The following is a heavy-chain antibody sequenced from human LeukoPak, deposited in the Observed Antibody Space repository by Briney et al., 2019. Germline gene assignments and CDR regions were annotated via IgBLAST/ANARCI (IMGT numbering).Heavy chain of an antibody. V-gene: IGHV3-74*01. CDR3: ARALVVTGTGGFDP. D-gene: IGHD6-19*01. CDR1: GFTFSSYW. J-gene: IGHJ5*02. CDR2: ISSDESAR. Sequence: GGSLRLSCAASGFTFSSYWMHWVRQAPGKGLVWVSRISSDESARSYADSVKGRFTTSRDNAKNTLYLQMNSLRAEDTAIYYCARALVVTGTGGFDPWGQGTLVTVSS.